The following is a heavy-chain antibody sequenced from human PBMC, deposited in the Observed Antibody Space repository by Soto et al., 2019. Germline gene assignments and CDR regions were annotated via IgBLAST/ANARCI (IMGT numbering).Heavy chain of an antibody. V-gene: IGHV3-23*01. CDR3: AKDREYYYDSSGYYFILYYFDY. D-gene: IGHD3-22*01. CDR2: ISGSGSSI. Sequence: GGSLRLSCAASGFIFSSYAMTWVRQAPGKGLEWVSGISGSGSSIYYADSVKGRFTISRDNSKNTLYLQMNSLRAEDTAVYYCAKDREYYYDSSGYYFILYYFDYWGQGTLVTVSS. CDR1: GFIFSSYA. J-gene: IGHJ4*02.